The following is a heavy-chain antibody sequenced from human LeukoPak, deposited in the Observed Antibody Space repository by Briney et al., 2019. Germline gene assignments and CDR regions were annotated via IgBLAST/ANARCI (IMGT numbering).Heavy chain of an antibody. CDR2: INPNSGGT. V-gene: IGHV1-2*02. CDR1: GYTFTGYY. J-gene: IGHJ4*02. Sequence: ASVKVSCKASGYTFTGYYMHWVRQAPGQGLEWMGWINPNSGGTNYAQKLQGRVTMTTDTSTSTAYMELRSLRSDDTAVYYCARGSGVVGATTFDYWGQGTLVTVSS. D-gene: IGHD1-26*01. CDR3: ARGSGVVGATTFDY.